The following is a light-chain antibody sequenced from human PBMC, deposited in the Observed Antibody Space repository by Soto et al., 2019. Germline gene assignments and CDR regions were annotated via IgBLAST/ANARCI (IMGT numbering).Light chain of an antibody. CDR2: CAS. Sequence: EIVLTQSPGTLSLSPRERSTLSCRASQIIFNNYLAWYQQKPGQAPRLLVYCASFRATGIPDRFSGSGSGTDFTLTISRLEPEDFAVYYCQQYGGSPFTFGQGTRLEIK. J-gene: IGKJ2*01. V-gene: IGKV3-20*01. CDR3: QQYGGSPFT. CDR1: QIIFNNY.